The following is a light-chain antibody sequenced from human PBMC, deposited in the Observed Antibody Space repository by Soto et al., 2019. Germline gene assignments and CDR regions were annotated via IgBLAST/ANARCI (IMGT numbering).Light chain of an antibody. CDR3: QSYDSSLSAVV. CDR2: GNT. CDR1: GSNFGAGYD. V-gene: IGLV1-40*01. Sequence: QSVLTQPPSVSGAPGQRVAISCTGSGSNFGAGYDVHWYQHLPGTAPKLLIYGNTHRPSGVPDRFSGSKSGTSASLAITGLQAEDEADYYCQSYDSSLSAVVFGGGTKVTVL. J-gene: IGLJ2*01.